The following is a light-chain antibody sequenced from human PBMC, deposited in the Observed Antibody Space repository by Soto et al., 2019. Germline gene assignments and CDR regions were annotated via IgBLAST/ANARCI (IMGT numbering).Light chain of an antibody. CDR3: QQYSNWPGT. Sequence: EPVMTQSPATLSVSPGERATISCRASRSVSSNLAWYQQKPGQAPRLLIYGASTRATGIPARFSGSGSGTEFTLAISSLQSEDFAVYFCQQYSNWPGTFGQGTKVDIK. CDR2: GAS. CDR1: RSVSSN. V-gene: IGKV3-15*01. J-gene: IGKJ1*01.